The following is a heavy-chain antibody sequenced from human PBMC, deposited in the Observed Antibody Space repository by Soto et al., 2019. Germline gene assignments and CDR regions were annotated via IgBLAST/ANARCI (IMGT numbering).Heavy chain of an antibody. CDR3: VRGGGNDAS. J-gene: IGHJ5*02. CDR2: IKPDESEK. Sequence: EVQLVESGGGLVQPGGSLRLSCTASGFTFSDSWMTWVRQAPGKGLEWVARIKPDESEKKYADSVKGRFSISRDNAKNSMYLQMDSLRGEDTAVYYCVRGGGNDASWGQGTLVTVSS. V-gene: IGHV3-7*01. D-gene: IGHD1-1*01. CDR1: GFTFSDSW.